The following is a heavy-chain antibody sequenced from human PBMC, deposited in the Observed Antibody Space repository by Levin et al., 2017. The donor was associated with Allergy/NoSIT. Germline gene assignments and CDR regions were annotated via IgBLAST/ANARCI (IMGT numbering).Heavy chain of an antibody. CDR2: IYASGNT. V-gene: IGHV4-4*08. J-gene: IGHJ3*02. CDR3: AREIPGYDAFDI. CDR1: GRSISSFY. Sequence: SQTLSLTCSVSGRSISSFYWSWIRQPPGKGLEWIGYIYASGNTNYNPSLKSRVTMSVDSSKNQFSLRLTSVTAADTAVYYCAREIPGYDAFDIWGQGTMVTVSS. D-gene: IGHD2-21*01.